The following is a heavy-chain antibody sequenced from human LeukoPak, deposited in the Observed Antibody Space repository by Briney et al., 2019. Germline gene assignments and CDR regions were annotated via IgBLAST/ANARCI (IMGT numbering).Heavy chain of an antibody. CDR1: DGSFSGYY. Sequence: SETLSLTCAVYDGSFSGYYWSWIRQPPGKGLEWIGEINHSGSTNYNPSLKSRVTISVDTSKNQFSLKLSSVTAADAAVYYCARGRHYYDSSGYYWAFDIWGQGTMVAVSS. V-gene: IGHV4-34*01. D-gene: IGHD3-22*01. J-gene: IGHJ3*02. CDR2: INHSGST. CDR3: ARGRHYYDSSGYYWAFDI.